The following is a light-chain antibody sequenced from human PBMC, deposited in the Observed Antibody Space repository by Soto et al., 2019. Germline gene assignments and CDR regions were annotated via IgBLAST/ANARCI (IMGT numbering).Light chain of an antibody. CDR1: SSDVGSYKF. J-gene: IGLJ3*02. CDR2: AGS. Sequence: QSVLTQPASVSGSPGQSITISCTGTSSDVGSYKFVSWYQQHPGKAPKLMIYAGSKRPSGVSSRFSGSKSGNTASLTISGLQAEDEGDYHCCSYAGSSTLVFGGGTKLTVL. CDR3: CSYAGSSTLV. V-gene: IGLV2-23*01.